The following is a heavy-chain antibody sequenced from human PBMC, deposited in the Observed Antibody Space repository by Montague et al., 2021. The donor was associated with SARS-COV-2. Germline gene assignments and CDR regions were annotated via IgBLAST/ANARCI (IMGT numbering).Heavy chain of an antibody. CDR3: ARGRAVIYMVGATSGFDY. CDR2: IYHSGST. D-gene: IGHD1-26*01. V-gene: IGHV4-31*01. J-gene: IGHJ4*02. Sequence: TLSLTCTVSGGSISRGDYYWAWLRPHPGKGLEWLGFIYHSGSTFSNLTLKRPLTISIATSNNQFSLTLSSVTAADTAVYYCARGRAVIYMVGATSGFDYWGQGSLVTVSS. CDR1: GGSISRGDYY.